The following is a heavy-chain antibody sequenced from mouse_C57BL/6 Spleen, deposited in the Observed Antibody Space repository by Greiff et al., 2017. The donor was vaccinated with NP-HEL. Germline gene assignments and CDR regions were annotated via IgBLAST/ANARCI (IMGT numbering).Heavy chain of an antibody. CDR1: GYTFTDYY. CDR2: INPNNGGT. CDR3: ARWYGSMDY. D-gene: IGHD2-10*02. Sequence: EVQLQQSGPELVKPGASVKISCKASGYTFTDYYMNWVKQSHGKSLEWIGDINPNNGGTSYNQKFKGKATLTVDKSSSTAYMELRSLTSEDSAVYYCARWYGSMDYWGQGTSVTVSS. V-gene: IGHV1-26*01. J-gene: IGHJ4*01.